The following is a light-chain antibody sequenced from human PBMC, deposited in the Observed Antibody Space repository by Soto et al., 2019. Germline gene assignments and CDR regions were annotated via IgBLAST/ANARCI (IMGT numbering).Light chain of an antibody. CDR1: SSNIGGNT. V-gene: IGLV1-44*01. Sequence: QSVLTQPPSASGTPGQRVTISCSGSSSNIGGNTVNWYQHLPGTAPKVLIYADNQRPSGVPDRFSGSKSGTSASLAISGLQSEDEADYYCATWDESLNGRVFGTGTKVTVL. CDR3: ATWDESLNGRV. CDR2: ADN. J-gene: IGLJ1*01.